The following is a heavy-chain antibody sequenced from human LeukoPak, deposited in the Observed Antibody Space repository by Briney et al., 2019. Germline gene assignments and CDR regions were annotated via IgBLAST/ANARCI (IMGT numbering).Heavy chain of an antibody. CDR1: GFTFSSYW. Sequence: GGSLRLSCAASGFTFSSYWMIWVRQDPGTGLVWVSRMNTDGRSTSYADSVKGRFTISRDNAKDTLYLKMNSLRAEDTAVYYCVRGASGWYGMDVWGQGTTVTVSS. CDR2: MNTDGRST. D-gene: IGHD6-19*01. V-gene: IGHV3-74*01. CDR3: VRGASGWYGMDV. J-gene: IGHJ6*02.